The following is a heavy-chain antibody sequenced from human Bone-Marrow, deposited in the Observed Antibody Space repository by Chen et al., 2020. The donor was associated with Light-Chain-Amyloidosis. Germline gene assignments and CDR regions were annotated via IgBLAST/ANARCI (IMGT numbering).Heavy chain of an antibody. V-gene: IGHV3-53*01. CDR3: ASTTVTTRHVGAFDI. CDR2: IYSGGIT. J-gene: IGHJ3*02. D-gene: IGHD4-17*01. Sequence: EVQLVESGGGLVKPGGSLRLSCEASGFIVSDNYITWVRQAPGKGLEWVSVIYSGGITYYADSRNTLYLKMNSLRAEDTAIYYCASTTVTTRHVGAFDIWGQGTKVTVSS. CDR1: GFIVSDNY.